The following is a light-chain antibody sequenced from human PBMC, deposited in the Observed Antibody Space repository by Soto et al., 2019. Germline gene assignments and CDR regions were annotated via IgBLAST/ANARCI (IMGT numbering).Light chain of an antibody. CDR3: TSYAGSNNHV. Sequence: QSALTQPPSASGSPGQSVTISCTGTSSDVGGYTSVAWYQQHPGKAPKIMIYEVSKRPTGVPDRFSGAKSGNTASLTVSGLQAEYEADYYCTSYAGSNNHVLGTGTKGTVL. V-gene: IGLV2-8*01. J-gene: IGLJ1*01. CDR2: EVS. CDR1: SSDVGGYTS.